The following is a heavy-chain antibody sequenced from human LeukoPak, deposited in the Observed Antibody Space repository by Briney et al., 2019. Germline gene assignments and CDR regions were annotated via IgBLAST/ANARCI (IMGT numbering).Heavy chain of an antibody. CDR1: GGSISSGSYY. D-gene: IGHD2-2*01. J-gene: IGHJ4*02. CDR2: IYTSGST. V-gene: IGHV4-61*02. CDR3: ASGGVDIVVVPAALGSLDY. Sequence: PSQTLSLTCTVSGGSISSGSYYWSWIRQPAGKGLEWIGRIYTSGSTNYNPSLKSRVTISVDRSKNQFSLKLSSVTAADTAVYYCASGGVDIVVVPAALGSLDYWGQGTLVTVSS.